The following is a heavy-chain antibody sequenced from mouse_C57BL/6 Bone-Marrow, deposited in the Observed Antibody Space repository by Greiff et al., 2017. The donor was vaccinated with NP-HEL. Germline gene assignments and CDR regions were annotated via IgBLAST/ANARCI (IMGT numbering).Heavy chain of an antibody. D-gene: IGHD3-1*01. Sequence: QVQLKESGPELVRPGVSVKISCKGSGYTFADYAMHWVKQSHAKSLEWIGVISTYYGDASYNQKFKDKATMTVDKSSSTAYMELARLTSEDSAVYYCATSGLHYAMDYWGQGTSVTVSS. V-gene: IGHV1-67*01. CDR1: GYTFADYA. CDR2: ISTYYGDA. CDR3: ATSGLHYAMDY. J-gene: IGHJ4*01.